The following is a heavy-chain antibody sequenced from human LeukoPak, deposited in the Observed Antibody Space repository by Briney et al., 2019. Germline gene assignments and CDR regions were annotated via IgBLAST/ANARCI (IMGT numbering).Heavy chain of an antibody. CDR1: GYTFTSYD. CDR3: ARGWAAATAIDI. D-gene: IGHD2-15*01. V-gene: IGHV7-4-1*01. CDR2: FNANSGNP. Sequence: GASVTLSCNASGYTFTSYDINLVRLATGPGLEWMGWFNANSGNPTYAHAFTVRFLFSFYTSVTTASLQIRSLKAEAPAVYYCARGWAAATAIDIWSQGTMVTV. J-gene: IGHJ3*02.